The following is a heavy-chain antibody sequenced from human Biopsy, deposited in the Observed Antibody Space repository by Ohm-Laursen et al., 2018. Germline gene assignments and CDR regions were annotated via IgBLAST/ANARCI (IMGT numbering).Heavy chain of an antibody. V-gene: IGHV1-69*10. D-gene: IGHD1-26*01. J-gene: IGHJ5*02. CDR3: ARGEGSSWFDP. Sequence: GASVKVSCKASGDSFTSYAIGWVRQAPGQGLEWMGGIIPIPNVATYAQKFQGRITITADESNSTAYMELSSLTSDDTAVYFCARGEGSSWFDPWGHGTLVTVSS. CDR2: IIPIPNVA. CDR1: GDSFTSYA.